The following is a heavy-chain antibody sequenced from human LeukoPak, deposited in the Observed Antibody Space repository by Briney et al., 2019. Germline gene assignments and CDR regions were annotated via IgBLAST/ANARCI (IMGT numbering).Heavy chain of an antibody. CDR1: GFTFSSYW. Sequence: GGSLRLSCAAPGFTFSSYWMSWVRQAPGKGLEWVANIKQDGSEKYYVDSVKGRFTISRDNAKNSLYLQMNSLRAEDTAVYYCVRDAGYCSSTSCQYYYGMDVWGQGTTVTVSS. J-gene: IGHJ6*02. CDR2: IKQDGSEK. CDR3: VRDAGYCSSTSCQYYYGMDV. D-gene: IGHD2-2*01. V-gene: IGHV3-7*01.